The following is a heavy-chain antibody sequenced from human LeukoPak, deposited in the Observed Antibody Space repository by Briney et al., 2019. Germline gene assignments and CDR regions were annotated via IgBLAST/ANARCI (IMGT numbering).Heavy chain of an antibody. J-gene: IGHJ3*02. CDR2: ISSSGST. Sequence: PSETLSLTCTVSGDSISSGDYYWSWIRQPAGKGLEWIGRISSSGSTNYNPSLKSRVTISVDTSKNQFSLKLSSVTAAVTAVYFCARGPYSYDSSGAFDIWGQGTMVTVSS. CDR3: ARGPYSYDSSGAFDI. V-gene: IGHV4-61*02. CDR1: GDSISSGDYY. D-gene: IGHD3-22*01.